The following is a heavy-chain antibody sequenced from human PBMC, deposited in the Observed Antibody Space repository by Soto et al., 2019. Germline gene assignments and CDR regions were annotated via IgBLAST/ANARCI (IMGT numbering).Heavy chain of an antibody. CDR2: IYYSGST. J-gene: IGHJ4*02. D-gene: IGHD5-12*01. CDR1: GGSISSYY. Sequence: SETLSRTCTVSGGSISSYYGSWIRQPPGKGLEWIGYIYYSGSTNYNPSLKSRVTISVDTSKNQFSLKLSSVTAADTAVYYCARAGYTKDYFDYWGQGTLVTVPQ. V-gene: IGHV4-59*01. CDR3: ARAGYTKDYFDY.